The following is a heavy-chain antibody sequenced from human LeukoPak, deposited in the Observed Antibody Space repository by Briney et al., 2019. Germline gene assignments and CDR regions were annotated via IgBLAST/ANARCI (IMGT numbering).Heavy chain of an antibody. D-gene: IGHD5-18*01. CDR2: ISGSGGST. CDR3: ANRRGYSYGHEFDY. J-gene: IGHJ4*02. CDR1: GFTFSGCA. V-gene: IGHV3-23*01. Sequence: GGSLRLSCAASGFTFSGCAMSWVRQAPGKGLEWVSAISGSGGSTYYADSVKGRFTISGDNSKNTLYLQMNSLRAEDTAVYYCANRRGYSYGHEFDYWGQGTLVTVSS.